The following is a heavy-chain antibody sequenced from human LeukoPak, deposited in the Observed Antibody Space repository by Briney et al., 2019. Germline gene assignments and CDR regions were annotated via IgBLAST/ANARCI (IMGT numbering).Heavy chain of an antibody. CDR2: IKTRTESYDI. CDR1: GFPFSDFD. J-gene: IGHJ4*02. CDR3: ARDGITCTRDY. Sequence: PGGSLILSCVASGFPFSDFDVHWARQASGEGLEWVGRIKTRTESYDIAYAASVKGRFTISRDTAKNSVYLQMSALRAEDTAVYYCARDGITCTRDYWGQGALVTVSS. V-gene: IGHV3-73*01. D-gene: IGHD1-7*01.